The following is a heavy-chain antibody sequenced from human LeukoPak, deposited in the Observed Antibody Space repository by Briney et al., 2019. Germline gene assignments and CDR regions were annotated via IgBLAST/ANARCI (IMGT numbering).Heavy chain of an antibody. CDR1: GGTFSSYA. CDR3: ARSFRTGDYGYFDP. D-gene: IGHD4-17*01. Sequence: ASVKVSCKASGGTFSSYAVSWVRQAPGQGLEWMGGIIPMFPTANYAQKFQGRVVITADEASSTVYMEVRSLKFEDTAMYYCARSFRTGDYGYFDPWGQGTLVTVSS. J-gene: IGHJ5*02. CDR2: IIPMFPTA. V-gene: IGHV1-69*13.